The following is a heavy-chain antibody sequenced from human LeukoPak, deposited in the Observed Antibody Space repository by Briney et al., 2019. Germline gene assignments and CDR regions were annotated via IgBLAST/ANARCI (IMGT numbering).Heavy chain of an antibody. J-gene: IGHJ3*02. V-gene: IGHV4-59*12. CDR2: IYHSGST. Sequence: SETLSLTCSVSGGSINSDYWTWIRQPPGKGLEWIGYIYHSGSTNYNPSLKSRVTISVDTSKNQFSLKLGSVTAADTAVYYCARATSWIQLWSDAFDIWGQGTMVTVSS. CDR3: ARATSWIQLWSDAFDI. D-gene: IGHD5-18*01. CDR1: GGSINSDY.